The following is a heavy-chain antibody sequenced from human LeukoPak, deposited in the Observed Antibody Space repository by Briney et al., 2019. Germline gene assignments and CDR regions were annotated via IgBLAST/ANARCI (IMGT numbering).Heavy chain of an antibody. CDR2: ISAYNGNT. CDR3: ARDGTLRWLNFDYYYGMDV. Sequence: ASVTVSCKASGYTFTSYGISWVRQAPGQGLEWMGWISAYNGNTNYAQKLQGRVTMTTDTSTSTAYMELRSLRSDDTAVYYCARDGTLRWLNFDYYYGMDVWGQGTTVTVSS. CDR1: GYTFTSYG. D-gene: IGHD4-23*01. J-gene: IGHJ6*02. V-gene: IGHV1-18*01.